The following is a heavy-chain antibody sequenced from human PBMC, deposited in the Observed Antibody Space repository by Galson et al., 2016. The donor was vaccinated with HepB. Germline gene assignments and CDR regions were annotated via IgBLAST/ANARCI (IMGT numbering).Heavy chain of an antibody. J-gene: IGHJ4*02. Sequence: SLRLSCAGSGFTFSNYGMHWVRQAPGKGLEWVSNIWFDGRNKYYGYSVKDRFNISRDNSKNTLYLQMNSLKAGDTAVYYCARDDHYGVYFDHWGQGTLVTVSS. CDR2: IWFDGRNK. CDR1: GFTFSNYG. D-gene: IGHD3-16*01. CDR3: ARDDHYGVYFDH. V-gene: IGHV3-33*01.